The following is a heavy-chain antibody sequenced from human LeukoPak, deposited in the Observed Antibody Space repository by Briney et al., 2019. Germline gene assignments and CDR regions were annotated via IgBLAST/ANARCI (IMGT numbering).Heavy chain of an antibody. CDR3: ARHRVAAMVNPGIDY. CDR2: IYYGGST. CDR1: GGSISGSNYY. Sequence: SETLSLTCTVSGGSISGSNYYWGWIRQPPGKGLECIGTIYYGGSTYYNPSLKSRVTISVDTSKNQFSLKLSSVTAADTAVYYCARHRVAAMVNPGIDYWGQGTLVTVSS. V-gene: IGHV4-39*01. D-gene: IGHD5-18*01. J-gene: IGHJ4*02.